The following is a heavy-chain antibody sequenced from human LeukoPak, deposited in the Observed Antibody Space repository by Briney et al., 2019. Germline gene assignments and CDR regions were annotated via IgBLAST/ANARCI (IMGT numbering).Heavy chain of an antibody. CDR3: ARDHNDILTGSTAFDI. V-gene: IGHV4-31*03. CDR1: GGSISGGGYY. J-gene: IGHJ3*02. Sequence: SETLSLTCTVSGGSISGGGYYWSWIRQHPGKGLEWIGYIYYSGSTYYNPSLESRVTISVDTSKNQFSLKLSSVTAADTAVYYCARDHNDILTGSTAFDIWGQGAMVTVSS. CDR2: IYYSGST. D-gene: IGHD3-9*01.